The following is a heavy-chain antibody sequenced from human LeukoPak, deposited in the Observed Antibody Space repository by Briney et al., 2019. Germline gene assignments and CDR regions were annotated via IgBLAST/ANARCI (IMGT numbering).Heavy chain of an antibody. J-gene: IGHJ3*02. V-gene: IGHV1-18*01. Sequence: GASVKVSCKASGYTFTSYGISWVRQAPGQGLEWMGWISAYNGNTNYAQKLQGRVTMTTDTSTSTAYMELRSLRSDDAAVYYCARSATMIVAAIGAFDIWGQGTMVTVSS. CDR2: ISAYNGNT. D-gene: IGHD3-22*01. CDR1: GYTFTSYG. CDR3: ARSATMIVAAIGAFDI.